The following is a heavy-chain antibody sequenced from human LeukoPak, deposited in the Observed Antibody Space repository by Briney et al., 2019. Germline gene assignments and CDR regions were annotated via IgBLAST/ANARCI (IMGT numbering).Heavy chain of an antibody. CDR3: ARVRGDGSNSNWFDP. J-gene: IGHJ5*02. V-gene: IGHV7-4-1*02. D-gene: IGHD5-24*01. Sequence: ASVKVSCKASGYTFTNYAINWVRQAPGHGLEWMGWINTNTGNPTYAQGFTGRFVFSLDTSVSTAYLQISSLKAEDTAVYYCARVRGDGSNSNWFDPWGQGTLVAVSS. CDR1: GYTFTNYA. CDR2: INTNTGNP.